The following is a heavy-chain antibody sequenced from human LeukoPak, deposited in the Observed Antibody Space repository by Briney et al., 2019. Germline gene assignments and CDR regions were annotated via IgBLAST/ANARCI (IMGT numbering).Heavy chain of an antibody. V-gene: IGHV4-61*02. D-gene: IGHD3-10*01. CDR1: GGSISSGSYY. Sequence: SETLSLTCTVSGGSISSGSYYWSWIRQPAGKGLEWIGRIYTSGSTHYNPSLKSRVTISVDTSKNQFSLKLSSVTAADTAVYYCAREGLRMIRGIIPKEAWGWFDPWGQGTLVTVSS. J-gene: IGHJ5*02. CDR3: AREGLRMIRGIIPKEAWGWFDP. CDR2: IYTSGST.